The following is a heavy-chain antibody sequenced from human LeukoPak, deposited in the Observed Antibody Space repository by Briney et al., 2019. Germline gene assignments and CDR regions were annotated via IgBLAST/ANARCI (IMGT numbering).Heavy chain of an antibody. V-gene: IGHV1-2*06. CDR2: INPKTGGT. D-gene: IGHD5-24*01. CDR3: ARVGDGLNDGFDI. J-gene: IGHJ3*02. CDR1: GYIFTGHY. Sequence: ASVKVSCKASGYIFTGHYMNWVRQVPGQGLEWMGRINPKTGGTNYAQNFQGRVTMTRDTSISTTYMELSRLRPDDTAAYYCARVGDGLNDGFDIWGQGTMVTVSS.